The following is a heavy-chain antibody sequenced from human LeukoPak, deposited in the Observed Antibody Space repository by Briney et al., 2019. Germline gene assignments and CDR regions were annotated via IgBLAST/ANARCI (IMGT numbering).Heavy chain of an antibody. CDR3: ARSYFDWLDYMDV. CDR2: IYYSGST. CDR1: GFTFSSYA. D-gene: IGHD3-9*01. J-gene: IGHJ6*03. Sequence: GSLRLSCAASGFTFSSYAMSWVRQAPGKGLEWIGSIYYSGSTYYNPSLKSRVTISVDTSKNQFSLKLSSVTVADTAVYYCARSYFDWLDYMDVWGKGTTVTVSS. V-gene: IGHV4-38-2*01.